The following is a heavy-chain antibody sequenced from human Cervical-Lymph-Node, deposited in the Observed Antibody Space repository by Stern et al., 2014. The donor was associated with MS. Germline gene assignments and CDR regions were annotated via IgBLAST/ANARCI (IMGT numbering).Heavy chain of an antibody. CDR1: GYTFTSYG. D-gene: IGHD2-15*01. CDR2: ISAYNGKT. J-gene: IGHJ3*02. CDR3: ARGLLGIENAFNT. Sequence: VQLVESGAEVKKPGASVKVSCKASGYTFTSYGISWVRQAPGQGLEWMGWISAYNGKTNYAQKLQGRFTMTTATPTSTAYMELRSLKSDATAVYYCARGLLGIENAFNTWAQGTMVTVSS. V-gene: IGHV1-18*01.